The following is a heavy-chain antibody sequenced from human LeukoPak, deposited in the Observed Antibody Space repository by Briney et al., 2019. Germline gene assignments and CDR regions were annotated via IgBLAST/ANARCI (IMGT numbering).Heavy chain of an antibody. Sequence: GGSLRLSCAASGFTFSSYAMHWVRQAPGKGLQWVAVISFDGSNKYYADSVKGRFTISRDNSKNTLYLQMNSLRAEDTALYYCARDSGWLLYFVYWGQGALVSVSS. V-gene: IGHV3-30-3*01. J-gene: IGHJ4*02. D-gene: IGHD1-26*01. CDR2: ISFDGSNK. CDR1: GFTFSSYA. CDR3: ARDSGWLLYFVY.